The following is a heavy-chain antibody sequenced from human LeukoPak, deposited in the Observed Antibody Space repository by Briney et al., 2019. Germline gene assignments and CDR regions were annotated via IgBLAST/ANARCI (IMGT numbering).Heavy chain of an antibody. CDR2: ISYDGSNK. CDR1: GFTFSSYA. Sequence: GGSLRLSCAASGFTFSSYAMHWVRQAPGKGLEWVAVISYDGSNKYYADSVKGRFTISRDHSKNTLYLQMNSLRAEDTAVYYCARDYGDYPYYYYGMDVWGQGTTVTVSS. V-gene: IGHV3-30*04. J-gene: IGHJ6*02. CDR3: ARDYGDYPYYYYGMDV. D-gene: IGHD4-17*01.